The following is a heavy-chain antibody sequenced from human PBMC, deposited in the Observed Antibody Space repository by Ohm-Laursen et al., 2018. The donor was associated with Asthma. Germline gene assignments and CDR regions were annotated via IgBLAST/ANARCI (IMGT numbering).Heavy chain of an antibody. J-gene: IGHJ4*02. D-gene: IGHD3-3*01. Sequence: SLRLSCAASGFTFRSYAMHWARQAPGKGLEWVAVGGSYYDGGLKYYADSVNGQFTVSRDDSKNTLYLQMNSLRPDDTAVYYCARDVMEWYLPAFDFWGQGTLVTVSS. V-gene: IGHV3-30-3*01. CDR2: GGSYYDGGLK. CDR3: ARDVMEWYLPAFDF. CDR1: GFTFRSYA.